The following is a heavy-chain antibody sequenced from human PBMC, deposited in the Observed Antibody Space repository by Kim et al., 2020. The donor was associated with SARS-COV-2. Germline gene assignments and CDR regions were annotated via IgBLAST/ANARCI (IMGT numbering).Heavy chain of an antibody. D-gene: IGHD2-15*01. Sequence: SETLSLTCIVSGDSISSGNFYWSWIRQPAGRGLEWIGRFYTSGSTNSNPSLNSRVTISVDTSKNQFSLKLASVTAEDTAVYYCARGTVVVPATPGAGIASAFNIWGQGTIVTVSS. CDR3: ARGTVVVPATPGAGIASAFNI. CDR2: FYTSGST. V-gene: IGHV4-61*02. J-gene: IGHJ3*02. CDR1: GDSISSGNFY.